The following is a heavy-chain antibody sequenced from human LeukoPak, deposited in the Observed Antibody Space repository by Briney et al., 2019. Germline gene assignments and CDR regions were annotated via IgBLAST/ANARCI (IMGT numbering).Heavy chain of an antibody. CDR2: IHSVGST. D-gene: IGHD3-3*01. CDR3: ASSRIFGNAMDV. J-gene: IGHJ6*02. V-gene: IGHV3-53*01. CDR1: GLSVSSHY. Sequence: GGSLRLSRAASGLSVSSHYMSWVRQAPGKGLEWVSVIHSVGSTDYADSVKGRFTISRDNPKNRVDLQVNSLRAEDTAVYYCASSRIFGNAMDVWGQGTTVTVSS.